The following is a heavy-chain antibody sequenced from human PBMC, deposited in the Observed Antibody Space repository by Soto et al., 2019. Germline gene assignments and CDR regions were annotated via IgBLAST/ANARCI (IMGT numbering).Heavy chain of an antibody. CDR1: GXTFTSYG. Sequence: QVQLVQSGAEVKKXGASXXVXCKXXGXTFTSYGISWVRQAPGQGLEWMGWISAYNGNTNYAQKLQGRVTMTTDTSKSTAYMELRSLRSDDTAVYYCARDLGGATTSPFDYWGQGTLVTVSS. CDR2: ISAYNGNT. CDR3: ARDLGGATTSPFDY. V-gene: IGHV1-18*01. J-gene: IGHJ4*02. D-gene: IGHD1-26*01.